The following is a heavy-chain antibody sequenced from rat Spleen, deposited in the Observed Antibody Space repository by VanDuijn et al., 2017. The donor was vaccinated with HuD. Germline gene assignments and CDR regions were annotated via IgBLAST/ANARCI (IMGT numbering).Heavy chain of an antibody. V-gene: IGHV5-29*01. J-gene: IGHJ2*01. CDR1: RFTFSDYY. D-gene: IGHD2-2*01. CDR3: TRGDKADY. CDR2: ISYDGSST. Sequence: EVQLVESDGGLVQPGRSLKLSCAASRFTFSDYYMAWVRQAPTKGLEWVATISYDGSSTYYRDSVRGRFTISSDNAKSTLYLQMDSLRSEDTATYYCTRGDKADYWGQGVMVTVSS.